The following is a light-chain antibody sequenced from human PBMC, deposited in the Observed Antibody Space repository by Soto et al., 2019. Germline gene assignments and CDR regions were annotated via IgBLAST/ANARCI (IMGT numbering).Light chain of an antibody. CDR2: AAS. V-gene: IGKV1-39*01. CDR3: QQSYRTPRT. Sequence: DIQMTQSPSSLSASVGDRVTFICRASQSISSYLNWYQQKPGKAPKLLLYAASSLQSGVPSRFSGSGSGTDFTLTISSLQPEDFATYYCQQSYRTPRTFGQGTKV. J-gene: IGKJ1*01. CDR1: QSISSY.